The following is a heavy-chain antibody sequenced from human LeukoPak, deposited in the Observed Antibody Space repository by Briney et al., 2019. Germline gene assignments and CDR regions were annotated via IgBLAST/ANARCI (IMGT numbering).Heavy chain of an antibody. Sequence: KPSETLFLTCAVYGGSFSGYYWSWIRQPPGKGLEWIGQINHSGSTNYNPSLKSRVTISVDTSKNQFSLKLSSVTAADTAVYYCARGRGYNRHYFDYWGQGTLVAVSS. V-gene: IGHV4-34*01. CDR2: INHSGST. CDR1: GGSFSGYY. CDR3: ARGRGYNRHYFDY. J-gene: IGHJ4*02. D-gene: IGHD1-1*01.